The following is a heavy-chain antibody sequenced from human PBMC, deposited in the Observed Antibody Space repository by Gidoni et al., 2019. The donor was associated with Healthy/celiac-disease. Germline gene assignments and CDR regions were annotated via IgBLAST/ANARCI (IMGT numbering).Heavy chain of an antibody. CDR3: ARWLVDRPYDYVWGSYRLNYYFDY. CDR1: GGSFSGYY. D-gene: IGHD3-16*02. CDR2: INHSGST. J-gene: IGHJ4*02. V-gene: IGHV4-34*01. Sequence: QVQLQQWGAGLLKPSETLSLTCAVYGGSFSGYYWIRIRPPPGKGLEWVGEINHSGSTNYNPALKSGVTISVETAKNQFSQKLGSVTAADTAVYYCARWLVDRPYDYVWGSYRLNYYFDYWGQGTLVTVSS.